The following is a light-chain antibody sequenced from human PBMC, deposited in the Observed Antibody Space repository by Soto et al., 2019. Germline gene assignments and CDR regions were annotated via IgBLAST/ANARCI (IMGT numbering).Light chain of an antibody. CDR2: GAS. V-gene: IGKV3-15*01. J-gene: IGKJ2*01. CDR1: QRVSSN. Sequence: EIVMTHSPAPRSLSPGERVTLSCRASQRVSSNFAWYRQKPGQAPTLLIFGASTRATGIPARFSGSGSGTEFTLTISSLQSEDFAVYYCQQYNNWPYTFGQGTRLEIK. CDR3: QQYNNWPYT.